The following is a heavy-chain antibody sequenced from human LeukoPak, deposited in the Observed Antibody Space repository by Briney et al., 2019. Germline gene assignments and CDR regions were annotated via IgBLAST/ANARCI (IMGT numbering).Heavy chain of an antibody. CDR2: IYYSGST. D-gene: IGHD3-10*01. CDR3: ARRYGSGSYYHYYYMDV. Sequence: SETLSHTCTVSGGSISSYYWSWIRQPPGKGLEWIGYIYYSGSTNYNPSLKSRVTISVDTSKNQFSLKPSSVTAADTAVYYCARRYGSGSYYHYYYMDVWGKGTTVTVSS. V-gene: IGHV4-59*08. J-gene: IGHJ6*03. CDR1: GGSISSYY.